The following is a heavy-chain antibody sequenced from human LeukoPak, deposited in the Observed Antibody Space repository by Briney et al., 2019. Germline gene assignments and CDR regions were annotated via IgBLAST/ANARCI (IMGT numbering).Heavy chain of an antibody. J-gene: IGHJ4*02. D-gene: IGHD1-26*01. V-gene: IGHV4-31*03. CDR1: GGSISSGGYY. Sequence: PSQTLSLTCTVSGGSISSGGYYWSWIRQHPGKGLEWIGYIYYSGSTYYNPSLKSRLTISIDTSKIQFSLKLSSVTAADTAVYYCAKTRPNSGRAFDYWGQGTLVTVSS. CDR3: AKTRPNSGRAFDY. CDR2: IYYSGST.